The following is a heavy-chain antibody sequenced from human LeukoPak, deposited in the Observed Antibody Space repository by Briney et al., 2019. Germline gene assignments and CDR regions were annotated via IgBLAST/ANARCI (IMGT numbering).Heavy chain of an antibody. CDR1: GGTFSRYA. J-gene: IGHJ6*03. CDR2: IVPIFGTP. D-gene: IGHD6-19*01. Sequence: ASVKVSCKASGGTFSRYAISWVRQAPGQGLEWMGRIVPIFGTPNYAQKFQGRVTISADKSTNTAYMEVTSLRSEDTAVYYCARDGLTPNYYMDVWGKGTTVTVSS. CDR3: ARDGLTPNYYMDV. V-gene: IGHV1-69*06.